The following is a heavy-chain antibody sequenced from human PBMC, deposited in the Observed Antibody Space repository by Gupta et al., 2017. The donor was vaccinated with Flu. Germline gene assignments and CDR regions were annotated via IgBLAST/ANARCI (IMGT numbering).Heavy chain of an antibody. CDR3: ARDPRSPMVSKFYYGLDV. D-gene: IGHD5-18*01. CDR2: ISGGSSTI. CDR1: GFIFSNYE. Sequence: EVQLVQSGGGSVQPGGSLRLSCVASGFIFSNYEINWVRQAPGRGLEWISYISGGSSTIYYADSVKGRFTISRDNAKNSVYLQMNSLRGGDTAVYYCARDPRSPMVSKFYYGLDVWGQGTTVTVSS. V-gene: IGHV3-48*03. J-gene: IGHJ6*02.